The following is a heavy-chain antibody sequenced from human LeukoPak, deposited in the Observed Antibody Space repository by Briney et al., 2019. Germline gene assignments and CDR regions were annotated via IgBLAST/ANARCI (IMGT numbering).Heavy chain of an antibody. Sequence: GGSPRLSCAASGFTFSSYWMHWVRQAPGKGLVWVSRINSDGSSTDYADSVKGRFTISRDNAKNSLYLQMNSLRAEDTALYYCAKAEDYGSGSYLNWFDPWGQGTLVTVSS. J-gene: IGHJ5*02. D-gene: IGHD3-10*01. CDR1: GFTFSSYW. CDR3: AKAEDYGSGSYLNWFDP. CDR2: INSDGSST. V-gene: IGHV3-74*01.